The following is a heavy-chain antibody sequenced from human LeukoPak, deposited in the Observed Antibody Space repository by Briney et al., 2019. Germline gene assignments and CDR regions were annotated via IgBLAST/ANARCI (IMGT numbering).Heavy chain of an antibody. Sequence: GVLRLSCEASGFTFNTCAMSWVRQAPGKGLEWVSAISESGSGTYYADSVKGRFTISRDNSKNTLYLQMNSLRVDDTALYYCAKGVFGVNRAFDYWGQGTLVTVSS. CDR2: ISESGSGT. J-gene: IGHJ4*02. D-gene: IGHD3-3*01. CDR3: AKGVFGVNRAFDY. CDR1: GFTFNTCA. V-gene: IGHV3-23*01.